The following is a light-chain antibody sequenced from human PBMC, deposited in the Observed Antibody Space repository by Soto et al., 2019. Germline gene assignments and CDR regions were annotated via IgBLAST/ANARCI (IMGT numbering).Light chain of an antibody. CDR1: QNVSSSF. Sequence: DIVLTQSTATLSSSPGERATLSCRSSQNVSSSFVAWYQQKPDQAPRLLIYDASSRTTGIPDRFSGSGSGADFTLTISRLEPEDFAVYYCQQYSSSPTFGQGTKVVIK. V-gene: IGKV3-20*01. J-gene: IGKJ1*01. CDR2: DAS. CDR3: QQYSSSPT.